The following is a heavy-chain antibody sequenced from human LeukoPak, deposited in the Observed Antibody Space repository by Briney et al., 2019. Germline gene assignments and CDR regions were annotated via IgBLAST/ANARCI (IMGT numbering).Heavy chain of an antibody. CDR2: INSDGSSI. D-gene: IGHD4-23*01. CDR1: GFTFSTYW. J-gene: IGHJ4*02. Sequence: GGSLRLSCAASGFTFSTYWMHWVRQAPGKGLVWVSRINSDGSSINYADSVKGRFTISRDNAKNSLYLQMNSLRAEDTAVYYCARDYGGSSPFDYWGQGTLVTVSS. CDR3: ARDYGGSSPFDY. V-gene: IGHV3-74*01.